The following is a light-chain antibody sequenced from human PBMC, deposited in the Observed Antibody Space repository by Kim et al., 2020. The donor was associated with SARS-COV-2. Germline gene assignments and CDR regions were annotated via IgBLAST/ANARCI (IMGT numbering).Light chain of an antibody. CDR3: CSYANGGTWV. J-gene: IGLJ3*02. V-gene: IGLV2-23*01. CDR2: GDN. CDR1: NNDVGSHDL. Sequence: GQSITISCSGTNNDVGSHDLVSWYQHHPGSAPKLVIYGDNQRPSGVSSRFSGSKSGNTASLTISGLYPEDEADYYCCSYANGGTWVFGGGTKVTVL.